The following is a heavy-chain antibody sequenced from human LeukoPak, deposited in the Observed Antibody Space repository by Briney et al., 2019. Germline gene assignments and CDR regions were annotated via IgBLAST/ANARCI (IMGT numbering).Heavy chain of an antibody. CDR1: GFTFSRFW. V-gene: IGHV3-7*01. D-gene: IGHD4-11*01. J-gene: IGHJ4*02. CDR2: IKQGGSEI. Sequence: GGSLRLSCSASGFTFSRFWMSWVRQAPGKGLEYVALIKQGGSEIFHMDTVKGRFTTARDDATHSLYLQMNSLTVEDTALYYCARDRESESDSEGDYWGQGTLVTVSS. CDR3: ARDRESESDSEGDY.